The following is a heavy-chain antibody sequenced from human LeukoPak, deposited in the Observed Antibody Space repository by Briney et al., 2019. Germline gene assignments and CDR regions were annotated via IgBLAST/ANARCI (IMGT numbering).Heavy chain of an antibody. D-gene: IGHD2-15*01. V-gene: IGHV4-34*01. CDR3: ATRLQEDFDY. CDR2: INHSGST. CDR1: GGSFSGYY. Sequence: SETLSLTCAVYGGSFSGYYWSWIRQPPGKGLEWIGEINHSGSTYYNPSLKSRVTISVDTSKNQFSLKLSSVTAADTAVYYCATRLQEDFDYWGQGTLVTVSS. J-gene: IGHJ4*02.